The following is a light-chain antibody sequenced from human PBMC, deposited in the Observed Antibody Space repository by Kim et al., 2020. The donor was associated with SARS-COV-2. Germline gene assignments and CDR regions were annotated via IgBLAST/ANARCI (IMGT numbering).Light chain of an antibody. CDR1: GCGIDSNY. V-gene: IGLV6-57*02. J-gene: IGLJ2*01. CDR2: EDN. Sequence: KQISIAGTAGGCGIDSNYVQWYRQRRGSAPTILIYEDNQRPAGVPDRISGSVDSSSNSASLTLSGLKPEDEADYYCQSYDSNNQVIFGGGTQLTVL. CDR3: QSYDSNNQVI.